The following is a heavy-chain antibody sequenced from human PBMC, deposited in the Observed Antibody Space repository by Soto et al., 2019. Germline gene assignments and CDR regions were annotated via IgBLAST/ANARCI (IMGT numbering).Heavy chain of an antibody. D-gene: IGHD2-21*02. CDR2: IWYDGSNK. Sequence: GGSLRLSCAASGFTFSSYGMRWVRQAPGKGLEWVAVIWYDGSNKYYADSVKGRFTISRDNSENTVYLQMNRLRAEDTAVYYCAKAQSVVVETAFGLDPFDLWGQGTMVTVSS. V-gene: IGHV3-33*06. CDR3: AKAQSVVVETAFGLDPFDL. J-gene: IGHJ3*01. CDR1: GFTFSSYG.